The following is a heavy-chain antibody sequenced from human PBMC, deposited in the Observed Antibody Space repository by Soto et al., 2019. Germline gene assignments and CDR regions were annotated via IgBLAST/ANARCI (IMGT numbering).Heavy chain of an antibody. CDR1: GFTVTEIY. CDR3: VRERRYCSGGSCSIMGDAFDI. Sequence: EVQLVESGGGLVQPGGSLRLSCVASGFTVTEIYMNWVRQAPGKGLEWVSVSYNEFTDYADSVRGRFSISTDSSKNALYLKMNSLRAEDSAVYYCVRERRYCSGGSCSIMGDAFDIWGQGTMVTVSS. CDR2: SYNEFT. J-gene: IGHJ3*02. D-gene: IGHD2-15*01. V-gene: IGHV3-66*01.